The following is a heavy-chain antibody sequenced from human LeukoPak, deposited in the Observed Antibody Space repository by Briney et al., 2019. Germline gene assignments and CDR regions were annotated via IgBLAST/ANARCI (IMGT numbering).Heavy chain of an antibody. V-gene: IGHV4-34*01. CDR2: INHRGST. D-gene: IGHD3-22*01. J-gene: IGHJ4*02. CDR3: ARGTPTVIGYLDY. CDR1: GGSFSDYY. Sequence: PSETLSLTCAVSGGSFSDYYWTWIRQPPGKGLEWIGEINHRGSTNFKPSLRNRVALSVDTSKNILSLKLRSVTAADTAVSFCARGTPTVIGYLDYWGQGALVTVSS.